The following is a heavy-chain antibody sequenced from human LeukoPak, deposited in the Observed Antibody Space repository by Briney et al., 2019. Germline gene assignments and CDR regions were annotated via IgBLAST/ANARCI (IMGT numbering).Heavy chain of an antibody. V-gene: IGHV1-69*04. Sequence: ASVKVSCKASGGTFSSYAISWVRQAPGQGLEWMGRIIPILGIANYAQKFQGRVTITADKSTSTAYMELSSLRSEDTAVYYCARVPIVVVMDASYFDYWGQGTLVTVSS. CDR2: IIPILGIA. CDR3: ARVPIVVVMDASYFDY. CDR1: GGTFSSYA. J-gene: IGHJ4*02. D-gene: IGHD3-22*01.